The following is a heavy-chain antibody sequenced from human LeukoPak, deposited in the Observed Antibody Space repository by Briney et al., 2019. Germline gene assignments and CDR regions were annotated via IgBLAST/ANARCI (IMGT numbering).Heavy chain of an antibody. CDR1: GGSISSSSYY. Sequence: PSETLSLTCTVSGGSISSSSYYWGWIRQPPGKGLEWIGSIYYSGSTYYNPSLKSRVTMSVDTSKNQFSLKLSSVTAADTAVYYCARELRVGMITFGGPRRWFDPWGQGTLVTVSS. CDR3: ARELRVGMITFGGPRRWFDP. CDR2: IYYSGST. J-gene: IGHJ5*02. V-gene: IGHV4-39*07. D-gene: IGHD3-16*01.